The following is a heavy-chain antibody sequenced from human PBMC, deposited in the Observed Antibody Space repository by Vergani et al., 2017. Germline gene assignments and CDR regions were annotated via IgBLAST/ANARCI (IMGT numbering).Heavy chain of an antibody. J-gene: IGHJ4*02. Sequence: EVQLLESGGGLVQPGGSLRLSCAASGFTFSSYAMSWVRQAPGKGLEWVSAISGSGGSTYYADSVKGRFTISRDNSKNTLYLQMNSLRAEYTAVYYCAKTIDSMIVVTVGYWGQGTLVTVSS. CDR2: ISGSGGST. CDR1: GFTFSSYA. CDR3: AKTIDSMIVVTVGY. D-gene: IGHD3-22*01. V-gene: IGHV3-23*01.